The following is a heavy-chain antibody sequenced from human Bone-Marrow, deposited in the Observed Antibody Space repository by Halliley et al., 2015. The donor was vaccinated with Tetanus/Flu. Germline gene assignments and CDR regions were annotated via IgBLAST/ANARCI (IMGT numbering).Heavy chain of an antibody. CDR2: VHHRGST. Sequence: TLSLTCAVSGASIDSGDYSWSWIWQPPGKGLEWIGYVHHRGSTFYKPSLKSRVTISVDRSKKHFSLNLSSVTAADTAVYYCARADYGAYGSFDYWGQGTLVPVSS. V-gene: IGHV4-30-2*01. D-gene: IGHD4-17*01. J-gene: IGHJ4*02. CDR1: GASIDSGDYS. CDR3: ARADYGAYGSFDY.